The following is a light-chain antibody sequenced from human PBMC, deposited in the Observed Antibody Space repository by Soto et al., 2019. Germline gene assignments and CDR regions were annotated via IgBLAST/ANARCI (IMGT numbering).Light chain of an antibody. J-gene: IGLJ1*01. Sequence: QSALTQPPSASGSPGQSVTISCTGTSSDVGGYNYVSWYQQHPGKAPKLLIYEVSKRPSGVPDRFSGSKSGNSASLTVSGLQAEDDSDYQCNSLAGSNNAFVFGAGTKVTV. CDR3: NSLAGSNNAFV. CDR2: EVS. CDR1: SSDVGGYNY. V-gene: IGLV2-8*01.